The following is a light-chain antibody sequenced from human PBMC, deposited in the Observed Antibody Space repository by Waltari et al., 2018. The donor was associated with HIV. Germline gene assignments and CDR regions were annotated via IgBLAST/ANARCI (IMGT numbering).Light chain of an antibody. CDR1: SSDVGGYNY. Sequence: QSALTQPASVSGSPGQSITISCTGTSSDVGGYNYVSWYQQYPGKAPKLMIYDVSNRPSGVSNRCSGSKSGNTASLTISGLQAEDEADYYCSSYTSSSTRVFGGGTKLTVL. CDR3: SSYTSSSTRV. J-gene: IGLJ3*02. V-gene: IGLV2-14*01. CDR2: DVS.